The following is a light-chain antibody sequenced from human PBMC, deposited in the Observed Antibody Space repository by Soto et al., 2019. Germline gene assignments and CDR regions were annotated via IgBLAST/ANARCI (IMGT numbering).Light chain of an antibody. J-gene: IGKJ4*01. Sequence: DIVLTQSPGTLSLSPGDRATLSCRASQSVRNNYLAWYQHKPGQAPGLLIFGASRRATGIPDRFSGSGSGTDFTLSISRLEPEDFAVYHCQQYGSPPPTFGGGTKVEIK. CDR3: QQYGSPPPT. CDR2: GAS. V-gene: IGKV3-20*01. CDR1: QSVRNNY.